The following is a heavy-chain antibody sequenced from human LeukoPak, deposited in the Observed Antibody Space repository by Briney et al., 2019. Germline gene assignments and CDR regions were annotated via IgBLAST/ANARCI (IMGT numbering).Heavy chain of an antibody. Sequence: PSETLSLTCTVSGGSISSGDYYWSWIRQPPGKGPEWIGYIYYSGSTYYNPSLKSRVTISVDTSKNQFSLKLSSVTAADTAVYYCAGGSGDGQLFDYWGQGTLVTVSS. CDR3: AGGSGDGQLFDY. CDR1: GGSISSGDYY. V-gene: IGHV4-30-4*01. CDR2: IYYSGST. D-gene: IGHD3-10*01. J-gene: IGHJ4*02.